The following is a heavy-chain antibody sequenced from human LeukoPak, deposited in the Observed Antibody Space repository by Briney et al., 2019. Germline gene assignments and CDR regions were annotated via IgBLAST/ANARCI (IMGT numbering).Heavy chain of an antibody. CDR2: ISSSGSTI. CDR3: ARENYYDSSGYYYWGYYMDV. D-gene: IGHD3-22*01. J-gene: IGHJ6*03. V-gene: IGHV3-11*01. CDR1: GFTFSDYY. Sequence: GGSLRLSCAASGFTFSDYYMSWIRQAPGKGLEWVSYISSSGSTIYYADSVKGRFTISRDNAKNSLYLQMNSLRAEDTAVYYCARENYYDSSGYYYWGYYMDVWGQGTTVTVSS.